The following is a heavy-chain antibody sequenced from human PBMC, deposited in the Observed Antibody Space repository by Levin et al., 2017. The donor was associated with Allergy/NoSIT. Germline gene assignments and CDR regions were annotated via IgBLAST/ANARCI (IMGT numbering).Heavy chain of an antibody. Sequence: KPSETLSLTCTVSGDSINSADFYWSWVHQSPGKGLEWIGDIYYSGSTHYDPSLKSRVTFSIDTSKNQFSLELNSVSAADTAVYFCARGRIYYYDSTYFGMDLWSLGTTVTVSS. D-gene: IGHD3-22*01. CDR3: ARGRIYYYDSTYFGMDL. J-gene: IGHJ6*02. CDR1: GDSINSADFY. V-gene: IGHV4-30-4*08. CDR2: IYYSGST.